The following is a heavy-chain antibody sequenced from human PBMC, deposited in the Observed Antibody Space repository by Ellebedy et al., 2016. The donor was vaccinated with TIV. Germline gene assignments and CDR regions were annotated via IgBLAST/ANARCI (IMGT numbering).Heavy chain of an antibody. Sequence: MPSETLSLTCTVSGGSISSSSYYWGWIRQPPGKGLEWIGSIYYSGSTYYNPSLKSRVTISVDTSKNQFSLKLSSVTAAETAVYYCARTGEFGAYDSSGYDKGDAFDIWGQGTMVTVSS. J-gene: IGHJ3*02. CDR1: GGSISSSSYY. D-gene: IGHD3-22*01. V-gene: IGHV4-39*01. CDR3: ARTGEFGAYDSSGYDKGDAFDI. CDR2: IYYSGST.